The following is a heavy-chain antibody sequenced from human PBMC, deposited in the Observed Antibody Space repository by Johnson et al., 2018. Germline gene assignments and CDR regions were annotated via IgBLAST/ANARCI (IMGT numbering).Heavy chain of an antibody. V-gene: IGHV3-23*04. CDR1: GFTFSNSA. D-gene: IGHD3-3*01. CDR3: AKSLVQGRAIFGGATGYYMDV. CDR2: ISDSGGST. J-gene: IGHJ6*03. Sequence: EVQLVESGGGLVQPGGSLRLSCAASGFTFSNSAMSWVRQAPGKGLEWVSGISDSGGSTDYAGSVRGRFTISRDNSKNTLYLQMNSLRAEDTAVYYCAKSLVQGRAIFGGATGYYMDVWGKGTTVTVSS.